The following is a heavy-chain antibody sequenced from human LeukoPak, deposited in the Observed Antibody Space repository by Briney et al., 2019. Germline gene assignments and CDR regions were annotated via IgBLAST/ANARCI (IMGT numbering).Heavy chain of an antibody. D-gene: IGHD3-10*01. J-gene: IGHJ5*02. Sequence: GGSLRLSCAASGFTFSSYAMSWVRQAPGKGLEWVSAISGSGSSTYYADSVKGRFTISRDNSKNTLYLQMNSLRAEDTAVYYCAKDYSKTSYYGSGTYYRPNWFDPWGQGTLVTVSS. CDR1: GFTFSSYA. CDR2: ISGSGSST. CDR3: AKDYSKTSYYGSGTYYRPNWFDP. V-gene: IGHV3-23*01.